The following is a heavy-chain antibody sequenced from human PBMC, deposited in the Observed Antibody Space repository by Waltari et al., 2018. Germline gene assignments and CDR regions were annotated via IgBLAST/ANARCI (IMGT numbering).Heavy chain of an antibody. CDR2: ISGSGGST. V-gene: IGHV3-23*01. Sequence: EVQLLESGGGLVQPGGSLRLSCAASGFTFSSYAMSWVRQAPGKGLEWVSAISGSGGSTYYADSVKGRFTISRDNSKNTLYLQMNSLRAEDTAVYYCARRITIIVVVVAATGYGMDVWGQGTTVTVSS. CDR1: GFTFSSYA. J-gene: IGHJ6*02. CDR3: ARRITIIVVVVAATGYGMDV. D-gene: IGHD2-15*01.